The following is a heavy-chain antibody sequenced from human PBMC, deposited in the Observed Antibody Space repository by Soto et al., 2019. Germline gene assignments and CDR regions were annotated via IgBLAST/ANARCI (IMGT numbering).Heavy chain of an antibody. CDR1: GYPFTSYD. J-gene: IGHJ6*02. Sequence: XPVKVSSKASGYPFTSYDINWVRQATGQGLEWMGWMNPNSGNTGYAQKFQCRVTMTRNTSISTAYMELSSLRSEDTAVYYCARVSVTNYYYYYGMDVWGQGTTVTFSS. CDR3: ARVSVTNYYYYYGMDV. V-gene: IGHV1-8*01. CDR2: MNPNSGNT. D-gene: IGHD4-17*01.